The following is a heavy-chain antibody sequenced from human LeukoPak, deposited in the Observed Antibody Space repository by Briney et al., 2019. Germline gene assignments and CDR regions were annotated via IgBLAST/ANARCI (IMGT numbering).Heavy chain of an antibody. CDR1: GGSISSHY. Sequence: SETLSLTCTVSGGSISSHYWSWIRQPAGKGLEWIGRISTSGSTNYNPSLKSRVTMSEDTPKNQFSLKLSSVTAADTAVYYCAREPYDFGSGYSPYYYYYMDVGGKGTRLPVS. J-gene: IGHJ6*03. D-gene: IGHD3-3*01. V-gene: IGHV4-4*07. CDR2: ISTSGST. CDR3: AREPYDFGSGYSPYYYYYMDV.